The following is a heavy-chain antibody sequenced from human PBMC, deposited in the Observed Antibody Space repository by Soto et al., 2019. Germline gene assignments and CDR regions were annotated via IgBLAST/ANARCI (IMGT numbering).Heavy chain of an antibody. J-gene: IGHJ6*02. CDR1: GFPFSSYS. CDR3: ARETAMDV. Sequence: EVQLVESGGGLVQPGGSLRPSCAASGFPFSSYSMNWVRQAPGKGLEWVSYISSTSSTIYYADSVKGRFTISRDNGKNSLLLQMNSLRAEDTSVYYCARETAMDVWGQGTTVTVSS. CDR2: ISSTSSTI. V-gene: IGHV3-48*01.